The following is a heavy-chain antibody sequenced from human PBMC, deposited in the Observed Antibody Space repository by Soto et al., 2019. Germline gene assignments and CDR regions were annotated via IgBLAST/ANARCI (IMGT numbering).Heavy chain of an antibody. CDR3: TRDDVFCSGGSCYRVLLDF. V-gene: IGHV3-66*01. Sequence: PGGSLRLSCAASGFSVSTKYMSWVRQAPGKGREWLSLIQSGGSTYYADSVKGRFTISRDNSENTLFLQMNSLRVEDTAVYYCTRDDVFCSGGSCYRVLLDFCGQGTTV. CDR1: GFSVSTKY. D-gene: IGHD2-15*01. CDR2: IQSGGST. J-gene: IGHJ6*02.